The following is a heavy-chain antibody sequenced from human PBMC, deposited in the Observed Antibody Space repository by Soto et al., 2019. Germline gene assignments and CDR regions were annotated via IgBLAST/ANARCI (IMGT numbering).Heavy chain of an antibody. V-gene: IGHV3-23*01. D-gene: IGHD6-13*01. CDR3: AKVGIAAAGVSSYYFDY. Sequence: PGGSLRLSCAASGFTFSSYAMSWVRQAPGKGLEWVSAISGSGGSTYYADSVKGRFTISRDNSKNTLYLQMNSLRAEDTAVYYCAKVGIAAAGVSSYYFDYWGQGTLVTVSS. CDR1: GFTFSSYA. CDR2: ISGSGGST. J-gene: IGHJ4*02.